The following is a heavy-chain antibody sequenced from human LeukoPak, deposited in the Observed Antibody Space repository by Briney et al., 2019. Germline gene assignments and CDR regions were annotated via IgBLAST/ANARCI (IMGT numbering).Heavy chain of an antibody. D-gene: IGHD2-2*01. CDR2: IIPIFGTA. CDR1: GGTFSSYG. J-gene: IGHJ6*03. Sequence: SVKVSCKASGGTFSSYGISWVRQAPGQGLEWMGGIIPIFGTANYAQKFQGRVTITADKSTSTAYMELSSLRSEDTAVYYCARNNPSCSSTSCYYRPYYYYYMDVWGKGTTVTVSS. CDR3: ARNNPSCSSTSCYYRPYYYYYMDV. V-gene: IGHV1-69*06.